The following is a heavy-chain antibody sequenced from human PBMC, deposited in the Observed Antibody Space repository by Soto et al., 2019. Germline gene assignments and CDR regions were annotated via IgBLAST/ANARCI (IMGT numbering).Heavy chain of an antibody. CDR3: AAAEIDGSYVTFAFDP. Sequence: SVKVSCKASGFTFTSSAVQWVRQARGQSLEWIGWIIVGSGNTNYSQKFQERVTITRDMSTRTAYMELSSLRSEDTAVYYCAAAEIDGSYVTFAFDPWGQGTLVTVSS. CDR1: GFTFTSSA. V-gene: IGHV1-58*01. D-gene: IGHD1-26*01. J-gene: IGHJ5*02. CDR2: IIVGSGNT.